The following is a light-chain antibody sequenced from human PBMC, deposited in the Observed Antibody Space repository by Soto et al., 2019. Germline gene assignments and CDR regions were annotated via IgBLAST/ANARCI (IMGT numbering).Light chain of an antibody. J-gene: IGKJ1*01. V-gene: IGKV3-15*01. CDR2: DAS. Sequence: EIVMTQSPATLSVSPGERATLSCRASQSVSSNLAWYQQKPGQPPRLLIYDASTRATSIPARFSGSGSGKEFPLTISSLQSEDFAVYYCQQYNNWPPWTFGQGTKVEIK. CDR3: QQYNNWPPWT. CDR1: QSVSSN.